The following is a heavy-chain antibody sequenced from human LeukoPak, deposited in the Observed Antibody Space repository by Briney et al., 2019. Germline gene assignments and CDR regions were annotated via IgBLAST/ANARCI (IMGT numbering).Heavy chain of an antibody. CDR3: AREGGDPRWLDP. Sequence: SETLSLTCTVSGVSISSYYWTWIRQSAGKGLEWIGRINNSGSTNYNPSLRSRVTMSVNTSKNQFSLNLTSVTAADTAVYSCAREGGDPRWLDPWGQGTLVTVSS. CDR1: GVSISSYY. CDR2: INNSGST. D-gene: IGHD6-25*01. J-gene: IGHJ5*02. V-gene: IGHV4-4*07.